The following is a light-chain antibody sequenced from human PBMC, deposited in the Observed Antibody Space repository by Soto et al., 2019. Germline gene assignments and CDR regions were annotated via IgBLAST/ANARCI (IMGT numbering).Light chain of an antibody. V-gene: IGKV1-33*01. J-gene: IGKJ4*01. CDR2: DAS. Sequence: DIQMTQPPSTLSASVGDRITITCHSSQFIGNYLNWYQQKPGKAPKLLIFDASNLHTGVPSKFSGTGFRTVFTLTINFVQPDDCATYFCHRYNSVPLTFGGGTKVDIK. CDR1: QFIGNY. CDR3: HRYNSVPLT.